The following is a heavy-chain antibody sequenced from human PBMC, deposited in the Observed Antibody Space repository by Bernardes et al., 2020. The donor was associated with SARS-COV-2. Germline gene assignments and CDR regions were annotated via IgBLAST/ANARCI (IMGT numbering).Heavy chain of an antibody. J-gene: IGHJ6*02. V-gene: IGHV4-30-4*01. CDR1: GGSISSGDYY. CDR2: IYYSGST. CDR3: ARETGSITIFGVVRYGMDV. D-gene: IGHD3-3*01. Sequence: SETLSLTCTVSGGSISSGDYYWSWIRQPPGKGLEWIGYIYYSGSTYYNPSLKSRLTISVDTSKNQFSLKLSSVTAADTAVYYCARETGSITIFGVVRYGMDVWGQGTTVTVSS.